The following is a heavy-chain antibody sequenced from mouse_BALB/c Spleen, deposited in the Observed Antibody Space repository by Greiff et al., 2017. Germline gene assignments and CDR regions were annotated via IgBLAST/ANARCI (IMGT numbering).Heavy chain of an antibody. V-gene: IGHV1S137*01. CDR3: ARRGDYDVNAMDY. CDR1: GYTFTDYA. D-gene: IGHD2-4*01. CDR2: ISTYYGDA. Sequence: QVQLQQSGAELVRPGVSVKISCKGSGYTFTDYAMHWVKQSHAKSLEWIGVISTYYGDASYNQKFKGKATMTVDKSSSTAYMELARLTSEDSAIYYCARRGDYDVNAMDYWGQGTSVTVSS. J-gene: IGHJ4*01.